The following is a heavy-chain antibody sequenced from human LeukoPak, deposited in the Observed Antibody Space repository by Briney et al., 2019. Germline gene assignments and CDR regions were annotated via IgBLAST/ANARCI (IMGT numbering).Heavy chain of an antibody. J-gene: IGHJ4*02. D-gene: IGHD2-8*01. CDR3: ARATNQEY. Sequence: GGSLRLSCAASGFTFSSHEMDWVRQAPGKGLEWVSYISSSSRTIYYTASVKGRFTISRDNAKNSLYLQMSSLRDEDTAVYYCARATNQEYWGQGTLVSVSS. CDR1: GFTFSSHE. V-gene: IGHV3-48*02. CDR2: ISSSSRTI.